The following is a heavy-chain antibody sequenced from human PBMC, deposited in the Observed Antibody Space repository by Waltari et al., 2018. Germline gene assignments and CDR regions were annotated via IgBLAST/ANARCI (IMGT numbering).Heavy chain of an antibody. V-gene: IGHV2-5*02. Sequence: QITLKESGPTLVKPTQTLTLTCTFSGFSLSTSGVGVGWIRQPPGQALDRLALIYGDGDTRYTPSLKSRLTISKDTSKNQVVRTRTNMDPVDTATDYCAHWIRGDAAGYWGQGTLVTVSS. CDR1: GFSLSTSGVG. D-gene: IGHD5-18*01. J-gene: IGHJ4*02. CDR2: IYGDGDT. CDR3: AHWIRGDAAGY.